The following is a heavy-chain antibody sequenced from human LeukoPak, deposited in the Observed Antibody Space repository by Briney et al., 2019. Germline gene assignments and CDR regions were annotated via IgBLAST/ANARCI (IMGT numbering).Heavy chain of an antibody. CDR1: GGSISSSSYY. Sequence: SETLSLTCTVSGGSISSSSYYWGWIRQLPGKGLEWIGSIYYSGSTYYNPSLKSRVTISVDTSKNQFSLKLSSVTAADTAVYYCARQPGSGSYYNYYYYYYMDVWGKGTTVTISS. CDR2: IYYSGST. V-gene: IGHV4-39*01. CDR3: ARQPGSGSYYNYYYYYYMDV. D-gene: IGHD3-10*01. J-gene: IGHJ6*03.